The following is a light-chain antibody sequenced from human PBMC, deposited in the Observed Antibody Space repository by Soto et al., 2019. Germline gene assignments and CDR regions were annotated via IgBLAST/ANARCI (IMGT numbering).Light chain of an antibody. CDR3: QQYTKSSWT. CDR1: QSHSSSAY. V-gene: IGKV3-20*01. J-gene: IGKJ1*01. Sequence: EIVLTQSPGTQSLSSGERATLSCRASQSHSSSAYLAWYQQKPGQAPRLLIYGASIRATGIPDRFSGSGSGTDFSLTISRLEPEDFAVYYCQQYTKSSWTFGQGTKVQL. CDR2: GAS.